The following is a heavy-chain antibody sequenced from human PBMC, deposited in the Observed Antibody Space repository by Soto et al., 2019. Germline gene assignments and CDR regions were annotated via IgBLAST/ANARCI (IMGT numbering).Heavy chain of an antibody. J-gene: IGHJ4*02. V-gene: IGHV3-30*03. CDR3: ARDSGWPILNFDY. Sequence: GGSLRLSCAASDFDFSSYGIHWVRQAPGKGLGWVAASSYDGRETFYADSAKGRFTVSKEMSKNTAFLQMNALRHEDTAVYFCARDSGWPILNFDYWGQGTPVTVSS. CDR2: SSYDGRET. CDR1: DFDFSSYG. D-gene: IGHD3-10*01.